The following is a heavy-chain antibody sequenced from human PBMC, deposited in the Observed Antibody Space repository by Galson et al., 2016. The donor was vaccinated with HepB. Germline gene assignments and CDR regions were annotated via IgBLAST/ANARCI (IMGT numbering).Heavy chain of an antibody. J-gene: IGHJ2*01. V-gene: IGHV1-2*04. Sequence: SVKVSCKASGYTFTGYYIHWVRQAPGQGLEWMGWINPRNGGTNYARKLQGWVTMTRDTSINTAYMELSRLRSDDTAVYYCARVPLIVGDTKWYFDLWGRGTLVTVSS. CDR3: ARVPLIVGDTKWYFDL. D-gene: IGHD1-26*01. CDR1: GYTFTGYY. CDR2: INPRNGGT.